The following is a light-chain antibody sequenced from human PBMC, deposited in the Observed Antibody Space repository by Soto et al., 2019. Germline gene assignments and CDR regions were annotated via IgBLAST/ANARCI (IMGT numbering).Light chain of an antibody. CDR3: CSYTSSTTHL. Sequence: QSALTQPASVSGSPGQSITISCTGRSSDVGGYHYVSWYHQYPGEAPKLVISEVSNRPSGVSNRFSGSKSGNTASLTIAGLHSEYEADYYCCSYTSSTTHLVGGGTQLTVL. J-gene: IGLJ2*01. CDR2: EVS. CDR1: SSDVGGYHY. V-gene: IGLV2-14*01.